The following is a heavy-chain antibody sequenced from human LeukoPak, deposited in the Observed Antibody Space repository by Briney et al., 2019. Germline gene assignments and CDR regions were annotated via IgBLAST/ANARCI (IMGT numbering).Heavy chain of an antibody. D-gene: IGHD4-17*01. V-gene: IGHV3-20*04. CDR2: INWNGGST. CDR3: ASPSYGDYRPVDY. Sequence: GGSLRLSCAASGFTFDDYGMSWVRQAPGKGLEWVSGINWNGGSTGYADSVKGRFTISRDNAKNSLYLQMNSLRAEDTAVYYCASPSYGDYRPVDYWGQGTLVTVSS. J-gene: IGHJ4*02. CDR1: GFTFDDYG.